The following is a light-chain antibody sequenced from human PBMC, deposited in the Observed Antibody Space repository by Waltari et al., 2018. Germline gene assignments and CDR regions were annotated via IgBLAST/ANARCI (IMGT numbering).Light chain of an antibody. J-gene: IGKJ4*01. V-gene: IGKV4-1*01. CDR1: QTVLYSSNNKNY. CDR2: WAS. Sequence: DIVMTQSPDSLAVSLGERATINCKSSQTVLYSSNNKNYLAWFQQKPGQPPKLLIYWASTRESGVPDRFNGSGSGTDFTLTINSLQAEDVAVYYCQQYYGSPLTFGGG. CDR3: QQYYGSPLT.